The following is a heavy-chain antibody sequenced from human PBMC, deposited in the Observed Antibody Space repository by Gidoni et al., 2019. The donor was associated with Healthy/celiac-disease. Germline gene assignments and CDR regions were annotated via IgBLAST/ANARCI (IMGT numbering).Heavy chain of an antibody. V-gene: IGHV4-34*01. J-gene: IGHJ4*02. Sequence: QVQLQQWGAGPLKPSETLSLTCAVYGGSFSGYYWSWISQPPGKGLEWFGEINHSGSTNYNPSLKSRVTISVDTSKNQCSLKLSSVTAADTAVYYCARGRAPATNYYDSSGYYPMYYFDYWGQGTLVTVSS. D-gene: IGHD3-22*01. CDR2: INHSGST. CDR3: ARGRAPATNYYDSSGYYPMYYFDY. CDR1: GGSFSGYY.